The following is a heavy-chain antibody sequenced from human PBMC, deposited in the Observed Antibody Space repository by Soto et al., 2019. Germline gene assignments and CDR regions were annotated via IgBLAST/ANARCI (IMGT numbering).Heavy chain of an antibody. Sequence: SETLSLTCTVSGGSISSYYWSWIRQPAGKGLEWIGRIYTSGSTNYNPSLKSRVTMSVDTSKNQFSLKLSSVTAADTAVYYCARISYWVSSYYFDYWGQGTMVTVYS. D-gene: IGHD6-6*01. CDR1: GGSISSYY. V-gene: IGHV4-4*07. CDR2: IYTSGST. J-gene: IGHJ4*02. CDR3: ARISYWVSSYYFDY.